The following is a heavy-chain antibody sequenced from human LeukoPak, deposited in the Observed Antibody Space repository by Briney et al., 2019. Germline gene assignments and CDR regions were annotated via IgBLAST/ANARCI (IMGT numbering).Heavy chain of an antibody. CDR3: ARVPTSYCSGGSCYTFGY. V-gene: IGHV1-2*02. CDR2: INPNSGGT. D-gene: IGHD2-15*01. J-gene: IGHJ4*02. CDR1: GYTFTGYY. Sequence: ASVKVSCKASGYTFTGYYMHWVRQAPGQGLEWMGWINPNSGGTNYAQKFQGRVTMTRDTSISTAYMELSRLRSDDTAVYYCARVPTSYCSGGSCYTFGYWGQGTLVTVSS.